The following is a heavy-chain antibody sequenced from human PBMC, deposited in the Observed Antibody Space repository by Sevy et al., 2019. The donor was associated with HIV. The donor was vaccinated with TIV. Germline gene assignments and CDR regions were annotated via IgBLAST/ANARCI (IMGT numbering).Heavy chain of an antibody. CDR3: VRDGGQGAQKVTSLDY. Sequence: QLGGPLRLSCAASGFTFSTYWMGWVRQAAGKGLELVANIKQDESDKYYADSVKGRFTISRDNARNSLYLQMSSLRAEDTAVYYCVRDGGQGAQKVTSLDYWGQGILVTVSS. V-gene: IGHV3-7*01. CDR2: IKQDESDK. J-gene: IGHJ4*02. CDR1: GFTFSTYW. D-gene: IGHD4-4*01.